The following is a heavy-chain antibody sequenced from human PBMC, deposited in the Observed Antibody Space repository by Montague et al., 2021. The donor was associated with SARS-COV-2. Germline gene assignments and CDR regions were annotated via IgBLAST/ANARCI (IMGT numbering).Heavy chain of an antibody. CDR2: ISNDGTKK. J-gene: IGHJ4*02. D-gene: IGHD3-22*01. CDR1: GFTFSYYA. Sequence: SRSLSWSASGFTFSYYAMHWVRQTPGKGLEWVAVISNDGTKKYHSDTVKGRFTISRDNSKNTLYLQMNSLRAEDTAVYYCARGGYYDTSGYYLDYWGQGTLVTVSS. CDR3: ARGGYYDTSGYYLDY. V-gene: IGHV3-30-3*01.